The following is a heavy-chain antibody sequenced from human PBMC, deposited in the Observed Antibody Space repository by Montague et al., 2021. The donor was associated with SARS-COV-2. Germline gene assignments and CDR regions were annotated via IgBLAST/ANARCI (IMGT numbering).Heavy chain of an antibody. CDR1: GGSLSGSW. D-gene: IGHD1-26*01. J-gene: IGHJ3*01. Sequence: SETLSLTCAVYGGSLSGSWWSWIRQSPGQGLEWIGEIYDSGRANYHPSLKCRVTMSVDTSKNQFSLKLNSLTAADTAIYYCARVTWPVPVGGTFGAFDVWGQGTVVTVSS. CDR3: ARVTWPVPVGGTFGAFDV. V-gene: IGHV4-34*01. CDR2: IYDSGRA.